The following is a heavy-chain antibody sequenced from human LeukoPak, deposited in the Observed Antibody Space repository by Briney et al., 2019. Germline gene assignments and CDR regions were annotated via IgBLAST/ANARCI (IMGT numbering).Heavy chain of an antibody. Sequence: GGSLRLSCAASGYTFDDYGMSWVRQAPGKGLEWVSGINWNGGSTGYADSVKGRFTISRDNAKNSLYLQMNSLRAEDTALYYCAREGPYSGSYLSFYYYYMDVWGKGTTVTVSS. CDR3: AREGPYSGSYLSFYYYYMDV. D-gene: IGHD1-26*01. J-gene: IGHJ6*03. CDR2: INWNGGST. CDR1: GYTFDDYG. V-gene: IGHV3-20*04.